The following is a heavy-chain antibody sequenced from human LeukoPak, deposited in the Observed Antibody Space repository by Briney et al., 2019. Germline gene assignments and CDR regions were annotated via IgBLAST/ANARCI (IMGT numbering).Heavy chain of an antibody. V-gene: IGHV3-66*01. CDR2: IYSVGST. Sequence: AGGSLRLSCAASGFTVTTNYTTWVRQAPGKGLEWVSVIYSVGSTYYADTVKGRFFISRDNSKNTLYLQMNSLRAEDTAVYYCAGSLAYCGGDCRLGDYWGQGTLVTVSS. D-gene: IGHD2-21*02. CDR3: AGSLAYCGGDCRLGDY. CDR1: GFTVTTNY. J-gene: IGHJ4*02.